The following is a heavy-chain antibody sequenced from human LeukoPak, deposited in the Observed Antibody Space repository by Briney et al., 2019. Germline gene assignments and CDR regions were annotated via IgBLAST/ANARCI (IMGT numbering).Heavy chain of an antibody. CDR2: INPSGGST. CDR1: GYTFTSYY. CDR3: ARASGGWYSSGWQSHYYFDY. Sequence: GASVKVSCKASGYTFTSYYMHWVRQAPGQGLEWMGIINPSGGSTSYAQKFQGRVTMTRDTSISTAYMELSRLRSDDTAVYYCARASGGWYSSGWQSHYYFDYWGQGTLVTVSS. D-gene: IGHD6-19*01. V-gene: IGHV1-46*01. J-gene: IGHJ4*02.